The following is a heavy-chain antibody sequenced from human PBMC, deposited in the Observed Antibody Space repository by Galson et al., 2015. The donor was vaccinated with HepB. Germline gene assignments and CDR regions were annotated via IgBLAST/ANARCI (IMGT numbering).Heavy chain of an antibody. CDR1: GFTVSGMY. CDR2: IYVDGNT. D-gene: IGHD5-18*01. V-gene: IGHV3-66*02. Sequence: SLRLSCAASGFTVSGMYLSWVRQAPGKGLEWVSVIYVDGNTYYADSVKGRFTISRDNSKNTLFLQMNSLRAEDTAMYYCAKDQGDGYVNYYYYYGMGVWGQGTTVTVSS. CDR3: AKDQGDGYVNYYYYYGMGV. J-gene: IGHJ6*02.